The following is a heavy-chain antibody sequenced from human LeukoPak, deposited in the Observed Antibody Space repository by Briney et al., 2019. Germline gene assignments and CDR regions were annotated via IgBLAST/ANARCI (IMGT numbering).Heavy chain of an antibody. Sequence: ASVKVSCKASGYTFTSYAMHWVRQAPGQRLEWMGWINAGNGNTKYSQKFQGRVTITRDTSASTAYMELSSLRSEDTAVHYCARDLVAAAGTFDYWGQGTLVTVSS. J-gene: IGHJ4*02. V-gene: IGHV1-3*01. CDR2: INAGNGNT. CDR3: ARDLVAAAGTFDY. D-gene: IGHD6-13*01. CDR1: GYTFTSYA.